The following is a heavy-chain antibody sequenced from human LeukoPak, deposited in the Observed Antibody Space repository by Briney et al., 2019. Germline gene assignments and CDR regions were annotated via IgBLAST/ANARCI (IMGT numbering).Heavy chain of an antibody. CDR1: GYTFASNG. Sequence: ASVKVSCKASGYTFASNGISWVRQAPGQGLEWMRWISVYNGNTKYAQKLQDRVTMTTDTSTNTAYMELRSLRSDDTAVYYCAISITSRPNLYYFDYWGQGTLVTVSS. D-gene: IGHD6-6*01. J-gene: IGHJ4*02. CDR3: AISITSRPNLYYFDY. V-gene: IGHV1-18*01. CDR2: ISVYNGNT.